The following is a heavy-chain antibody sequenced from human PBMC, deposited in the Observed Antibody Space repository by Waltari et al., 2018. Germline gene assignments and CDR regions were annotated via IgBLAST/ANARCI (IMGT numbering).Heavy chain of an antibody. CDR3: ARLVTGTTSWFDP. D-gene: IGHD1-7*01. Sequence: QVQLQESGPGLVKPSETLSLTCAVSGYSISSGYYWGWIRQPPGKGLEWIGSIYHSGSTYYNPSLKSRVTISVDTSKNQFSLKLSSVTAADTAVYYCARLVTGTTSWFDPWGQGTLVTVSS. CDR1: GYSISSGYY. CDR2: IYHSGST. J-gene: IGHJ5*02. V-gene: IGHV4-38-2*01.